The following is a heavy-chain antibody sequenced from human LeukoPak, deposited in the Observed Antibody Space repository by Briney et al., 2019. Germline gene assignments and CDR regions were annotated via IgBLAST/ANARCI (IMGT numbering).Heavy chain of an antibody. D-gene: IGHD5-24*01. CDR2: IYYSGST. Sequence: PSQTLSLTCTVSGGSISCYYWSWIRQPPGKGLEWIGYIYYSGSTNYNPSLKSRVTISVDTSKNQFSLKLSSVTAADTAVYYCAREVEMATTYYFDYWGQGTLVTVSS. CDR3: AREVEMATTYYFDY. V-gene: IGHV4-59*01. J-gene: IGHJ4*02. CDR1: GGSISCYY.